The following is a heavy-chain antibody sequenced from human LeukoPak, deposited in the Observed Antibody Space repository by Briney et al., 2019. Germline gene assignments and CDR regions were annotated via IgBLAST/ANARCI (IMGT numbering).Heavy chain of an antibody. CDR1: GFTLSRSW. CDR3: ATSLDAPGNY. CDR2: IKKDGSER. V-gene: IGHV3-7*01. D-gene: IGHD6-13*01. J-gene: IGHJ4*02. Sequence: GGSLRLSCATSGFTLSRSWMSWVRQAPGKGLEWLANIKKDGSERYYVDSVKGRFTISRDNAENSLYLQMNNLGAEDTAVYYCATSLDAPGNYWGQGILVTVSS.